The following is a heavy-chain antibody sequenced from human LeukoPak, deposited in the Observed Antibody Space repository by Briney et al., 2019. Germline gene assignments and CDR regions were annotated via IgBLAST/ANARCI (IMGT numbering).Heavy chain of an antibody. CDR2: ITGSGDNT. V-gene: IGHV3-23*01. Sequence: GGTLRLSCAASGFTFSNYAMNWVRQAPGKGLEWISAITGSGDNTYYADSVKGRFTISRDNSKNTLYLQMSSLRAEDTAVYYCAKLDFAQLPDSWGQRTLVIVSS. D-gene: IGHD5-24*01. J-gene: IGHJ4*02. CDR1: GFTFSNYA. CDR3: AKLDFAQLPDS.